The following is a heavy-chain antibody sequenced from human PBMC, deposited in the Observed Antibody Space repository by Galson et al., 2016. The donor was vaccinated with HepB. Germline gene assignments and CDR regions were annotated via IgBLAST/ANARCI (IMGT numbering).Heavy chain of an antibody. Sequence: SLRLSCAASGFTFSISSMNWVRQAPGKGLEWVSSISTRSSYIYYADSVKGRFTISRDNAKNSLYLQMNSLRGDDTAVYYCARDARPTASWHYFDYWGQGTLVTVSS. D-gene: IGHD2-2*01. J-gene: IGHJ4*02. V-gene: IGHV3-21*01. CDR2: ISTRSSYI. CDR1: GFTFSISS. CDR3: ARDARPTASWHYFDY.